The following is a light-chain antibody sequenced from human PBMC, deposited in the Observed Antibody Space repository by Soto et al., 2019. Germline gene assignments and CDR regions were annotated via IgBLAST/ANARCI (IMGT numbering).Light chain of an antibody. J-gene: IGKJ4*01. V-gene: IGKV1-27*01. CDR3: QKYNSAPLT. CDR2: ATS. Sequence: DVQMTQSPSSLSAFVGDRVTITCRASQGIAPYLAWFQQKPGKVPKLLIYATSTLQSGVPSRFSGSGSGTDFTLTINSLQTEDVGTYYCQKYNSAPLTFGGGTTV. CDR1: QGIAPY.